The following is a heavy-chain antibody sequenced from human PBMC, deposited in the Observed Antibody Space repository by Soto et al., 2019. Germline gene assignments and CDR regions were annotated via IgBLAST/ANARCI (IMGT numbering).Heavy chain of an antibody. D-gene: IGHD1-26*01. Sequence: QLQLQESGPGLVKPSETLSLTCTVSGGSISSSSYYWGWIRQPPGKGLELIGSIYYSGSTYYNPSLKSPVTITVDPAKNHVSLKLSSVTAADTAVYYCATQEVGGSYVYTFDPWGQGTLVTVSS. CDR1: GGSISSSSYY. CDR3: ATQEVGGSYVYTFDP. J-gene: IGHJ5*02. V-gene: IGHV4-39*02. CDR2: IYYSGST.